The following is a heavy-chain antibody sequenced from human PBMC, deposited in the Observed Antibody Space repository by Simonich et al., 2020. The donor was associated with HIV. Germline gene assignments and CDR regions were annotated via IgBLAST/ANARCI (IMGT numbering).Heavy chain of an antibody. CDR1: GFTFSSYS. V-gene: IGHV3-21*01. Sequence: EVQLVESGGGLVKPGGSLSLSCAASGFTFSSYSMNWVRQAPGKGLEWVSSISSSSSEIYYADSVKGRFTISRDNAKNSLYLQMNILRAEDTAVYDCARDGRKGSSTSCSDYWGQGTLVTVSS. D-gene: IGHD2-2*01. CDR2: ISSSSSEI. CDR3: ARDGRKGSSTSCSDY. J-gene: IGHJ4*02.